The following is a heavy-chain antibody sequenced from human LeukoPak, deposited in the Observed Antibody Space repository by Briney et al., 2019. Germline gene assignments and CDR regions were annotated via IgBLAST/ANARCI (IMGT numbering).Heavy chain of an antibody. D-gene: IGHD3-10*01. CDR1: GGSISSYF. CDR2: IYTSGST. J-gene: IGHJ5*02. V-gene: IGHV4-4*07. CDR3: ARDTDGSGSYTS. Sequence: SETLSLTCTVSGGSISSYFWSWIRQPPGKGLEWIGRIYTSGSTNYNPSLKSRVTMSVDTSKNQFSLKLSSVTAADTAVYYCARDTDGSGSYTSWGQGTLVTVSS.